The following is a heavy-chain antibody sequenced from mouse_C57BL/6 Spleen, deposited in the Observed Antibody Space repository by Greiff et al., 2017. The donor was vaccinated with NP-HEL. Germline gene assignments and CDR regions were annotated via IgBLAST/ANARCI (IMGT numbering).Heavy chain of an antibody. CDR1: GYTFTSYW. Sequence: VQLQQPGAELVRPGTSVKLSCKASGYTFTSYWMHWVKQRPGQGLEWIGVIDPSDSYTNYNQKFKGKATLTVDTSSSTAYMQLSSLTSEDSAVYYCARYRPITTVVATDAMDYWGQGTSVTVSS. CDR3: ARYRPITTVVATDAMDY. V-gene: IGHV1-59*01. J-gene: IGHJ4*01. D-gene: IGHD1-1*01. CDR2: IDPSDSYT.